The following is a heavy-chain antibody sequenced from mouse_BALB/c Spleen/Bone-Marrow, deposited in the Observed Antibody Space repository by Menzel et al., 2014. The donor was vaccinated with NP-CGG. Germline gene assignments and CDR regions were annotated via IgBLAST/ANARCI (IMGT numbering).Heavy chain of an antibody. CDR3: XXGGDY. Sequence: EVQLVESGPEMVKPGASAKISCKASGYSFIGYFINWVMQSHGKSLEWIGRINPYNSDSVYNQKFRGKATLTVDKSSSTAHMELRSLSXXXXXXXXXXXGGDYWGXGTTLTVSS. CDR2: INPYNSDS. J-gene: IGHJ2*01. CDR1: GYSFIGYF. V-gene: IGHV1-20*02.